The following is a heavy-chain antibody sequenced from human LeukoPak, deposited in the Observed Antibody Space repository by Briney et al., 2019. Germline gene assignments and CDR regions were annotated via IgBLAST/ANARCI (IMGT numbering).Heavy chain of an antibody. Sequence: PGGSLRLSCAASGFTFSSYSMNWVRQAPGKGLEWVSAISGSGDSTYYADSVKGRFTISRDNSKNTLYLQMNSLRAEDTAVYYCAKVGYYNDSSGYYLDYFDYWGQGTLVTVSS. J-gene: IGHJ4*02. D-gene: IGHD3-22*01. V-gene: IGHV3-23*01. CDR3: AKVGYYNDSSGYYLDYFDY. CDR1: GFTFSSYS. CDR2: ISGSGDST.